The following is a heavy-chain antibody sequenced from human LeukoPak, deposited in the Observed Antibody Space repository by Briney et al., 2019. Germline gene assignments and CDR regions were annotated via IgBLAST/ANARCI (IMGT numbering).Heavy chain of an antibody. J-gene: IGHJ4*02. Sequence: GGSLRLSCAASGFTFSSYVMHWVRQAPGKGLEYVSGISSNGGSRYHANSVKGRFTISRDNSKNTLYLQMGSLRAEDMAVYYCAREYCSGGRCQYYFDYWGQGNLVTVSS. CDR2: ISSNGGSR. V-gene: IGHV3-64*01. CDR3: AREYCSGGRCQYYFDY. D-gene: IGHD2-15*01. CDR1: GFTFSSYV.